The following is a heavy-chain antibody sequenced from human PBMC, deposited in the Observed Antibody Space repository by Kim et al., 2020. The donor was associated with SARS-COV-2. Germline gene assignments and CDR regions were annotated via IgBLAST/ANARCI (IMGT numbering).Heavy chain of an antibody. CDR3: AKVKAFSEQWLEVVGSYYYYYAMDV. CDR2: ISYDGSNK. CDR1: GFTFSSYG. J-gene: IGHJ6*02. D-gene: IGHD6-19*01. V-gene: IGHV3-30*18. Sequence: GGSLRLSCAASGFTFSSYGMHWVRQAPGKGLEWVAVISYDGSNKYYADSVKGRFTISRDNSKNTLYLQMNSLRAEDTAVYYCAKVKAFSEQWLEVVGSYYYYYAMDVWGQGTTVTVSS.